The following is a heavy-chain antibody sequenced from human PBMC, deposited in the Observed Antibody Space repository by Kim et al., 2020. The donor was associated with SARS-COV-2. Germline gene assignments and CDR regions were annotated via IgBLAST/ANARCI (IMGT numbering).Heavy chain of an antibody. Sequence: GGSLRLSCAASGFTFSSYGMHWVRQAPGKGLEWVAVISYDGSNKYYADSVKGRFTISRDNSKNTLYLQMNSLRAEDTAVYYCAKDLDPLSLLLDAFDIWGQGTMVTVSS. CDR1: GFTFSSYG. V-gene: IGHV3-30*18. D-gene: IGHD3-10*01. CDR2: ISYDGSNK. CDR3: AKDLDPLSLLLDAFDI. J-gene: IGHJ3*02.